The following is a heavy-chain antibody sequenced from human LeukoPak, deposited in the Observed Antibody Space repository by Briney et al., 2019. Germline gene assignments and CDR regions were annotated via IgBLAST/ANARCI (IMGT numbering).Heavy chain of an antibody. J-gene: IGHJ5*02. CDR2: INPNNGGT. D-gene: IGHD6-13*01. CDR1: GYTFTGYY. CDR3: AREYSSRSAFDP. V-gene: IGHV1-2*02. Sequence: ASVKVSCNASGYTFTGYYMHWVRQAPGQGLECMGWINPNNGGTNYAQKFQGRVTMTRDTSISTAYMELSRLRSDDTAVYYCAREYSSRSAFDPWGQGTLVTVSS.